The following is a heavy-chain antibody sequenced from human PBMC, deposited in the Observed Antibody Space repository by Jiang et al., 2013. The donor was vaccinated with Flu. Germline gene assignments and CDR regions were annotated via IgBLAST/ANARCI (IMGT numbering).Heavy chain of an antibody. Sequence: SGAEVKKPGASVTVSCEASGFTFTNYHINWVRQAPGQGLEWLGWMNPNSGDIRFAQKLQGRISMTRNTSINTAYMELSSLTFDDTAVYYCARPRRTFYGLDLWGQGTTGHRLL. V-gene: IGHV1-8*01. D-gene: IGHD2/OR15-2a*01. CDR3: ARPRRTFYGLDL. CDR1: GFTFTNYH. J-gene: IGHJ6*02. CDR2: MNPNSGDI.